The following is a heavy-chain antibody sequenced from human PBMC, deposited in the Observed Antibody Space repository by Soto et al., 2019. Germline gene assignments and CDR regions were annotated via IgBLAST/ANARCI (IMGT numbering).Heavy chain of an antibody. CDR1: VYTFTSYD. V-gene: IGHV1-8*01. D-gene: IGHD5-12*01. Sequence: ASVKVSCKASVYTFTSYDINWVRQATGQGLEWMGWMNPNSGNTGYAQKFQGRVTMTRNTSISTAYMELSSLRSEDTAVYYCAIGMATTTDRDYWGQGTLVTVSS. CDR3: AIGMATTTDRDY. CDR2: MNPNSGNT. J-gene: IGHJ4*02.